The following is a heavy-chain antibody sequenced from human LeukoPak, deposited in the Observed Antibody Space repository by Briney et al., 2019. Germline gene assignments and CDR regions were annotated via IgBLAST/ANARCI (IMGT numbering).Heavy chain of an antibody. CDR3: ARGYSYGRGYSADAFDI. CDR1: GGVISSYY. V-gene: IGHV4-59*01. CDR2: IYYSGST. J-gene: IGHJ3*02. D-gene: IGHD5-18*01. Sequence: PSETLSLTCSVSGGVISSYYWNWIRQPPGKGLEWIGYIYYSGSTNYNPSLKSRVTISVDTSKNQFSLKLSSVTAADTAVYYCARGYSYGRGYSADAFDIWGQGTMDTGSS.